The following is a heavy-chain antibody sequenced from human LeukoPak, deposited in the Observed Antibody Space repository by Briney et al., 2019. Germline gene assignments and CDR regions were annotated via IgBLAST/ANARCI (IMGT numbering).Heavy chain of an antibody. V-gene: IGHV3-64*04. D-gene: IGHD6-13*01. Sequence: GGSLRLSCSASGFTLSDYPMHWVRQTPGKGLEYVSAISKNGDDTYYADSVKGRFTISRDNSKNTLYLQMNSLRAEDTAVYYCARDSSSGQEYWGQGTLVTVSS. CDR1: GFTLSDYP. CDR3: ARDSSSGQEY. CDR2: ISKNGDDT. J-gene: IGHJ4*02.